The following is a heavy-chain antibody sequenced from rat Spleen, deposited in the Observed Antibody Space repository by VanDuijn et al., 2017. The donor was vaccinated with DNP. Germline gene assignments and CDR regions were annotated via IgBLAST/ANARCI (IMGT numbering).Heavy chain of an antibody. V-gene: IGHV5-7*01. D-gene: IGHD4-3*01. Sequence: EVKLVESGGGLVQPGRSLKLSCAASGFTFSDYNMAWVRQAPKKGLEWVATISYDGSSTYYRDSVKGRFTISRDNAKSTLYLQMDSLRSEDTATYYCARGDNSGHYAMDVWGQGTSVTVSS. CDR1: GFTFSDYN. CDR2: ISYDGSST. J-gene: IGHJ4*01. CDR3: ARGDNSGHYAMDV.